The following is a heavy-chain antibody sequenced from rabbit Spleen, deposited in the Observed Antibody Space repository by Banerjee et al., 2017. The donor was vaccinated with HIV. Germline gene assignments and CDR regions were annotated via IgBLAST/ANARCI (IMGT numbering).Heavy chain of an antibody. CDR3: ARDTSSSFSSYGMDL. V-gene: IGHV1S40*01. Sequence: QSLEESGGDLVKPGASLTLTCTASGVSFSFNSYMCWVRQAPGKGLEWIACIDTGSSGFTYFASWAKGRFTISKTSSTMVTLQMTSLTAADTATYFCARDTSSSFSSYGMDLWGPGTLVTVS. J-gene: IGHJ6*01. CDR1: GVSFSFNSY. CDR2: IDTGSSGFT. D-gene: IGHD1-1*01.